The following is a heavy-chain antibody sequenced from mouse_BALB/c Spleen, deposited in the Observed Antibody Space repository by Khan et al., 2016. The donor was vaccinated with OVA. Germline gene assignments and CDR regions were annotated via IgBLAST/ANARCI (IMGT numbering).Heavy chain of an antibody. CDR1: GYSITSGYG. CDR2: ISYSGST. V-gene: IGHV3-2*02. CDR3: ARTARIKY. D-gene: IGHD1-2*01. Sequence: EVQLQESGHGLMKPSQSLSLTCTVTGYSITSGYGWNWIRQFPGNKLEWMGYISYSGSTNYNPSLKSRISITRDTSKNQFFLQLNSVTTEDTATYYCARTARIKYWGQGTTLTVSS. J-gene: IGHJ2*01.